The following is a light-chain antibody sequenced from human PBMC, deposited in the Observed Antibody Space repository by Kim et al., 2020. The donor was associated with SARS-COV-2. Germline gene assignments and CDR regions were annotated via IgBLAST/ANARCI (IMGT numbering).Light chain of an antibody. CDR2: GAS. Sequence: VSPGERATLSCRASQSVSSNVAWYQQKPGQAPRLLIGGASTRATGIPARFSGSGSGTEFTLTISSLQSEDFAVYYCQQYNNWPLTFGGGTKVDIK. CDR3: QQYNNWPLT. J-gene: IGKJ4*01. V-gene: IGKV3-15*01. CDR1: QSVSSN.